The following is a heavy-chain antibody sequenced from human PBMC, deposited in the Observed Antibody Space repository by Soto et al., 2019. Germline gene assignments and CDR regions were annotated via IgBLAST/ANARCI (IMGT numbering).Heavy chain of an antibody. CDR1: GGSISSYY. Sequence: PSETLSLTCTVSGGSISSYYWSWIRQPPGRGLEWIGYIYYTGSTNYSPSLKSRVTISVDTSKNHFSLKLSSVTAADTAVYYCARHTAVAASSFDYWGQGTLVTVSS. CDR3: ARHTAVAASSFDY. V-gene: IGHV4-59*08. D-gene: IGHD2-15*01. CDR2: IYYTGST. J-gene: IGHJ4*02.